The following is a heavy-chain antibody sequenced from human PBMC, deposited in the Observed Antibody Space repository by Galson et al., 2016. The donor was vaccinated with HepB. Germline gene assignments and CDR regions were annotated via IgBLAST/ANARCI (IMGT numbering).Heavy chain of an antibody. J-gene: IGHJ4*02. CDR2: IYYSGGT. V-gene: IGHV4-31*03. CDR3: AGYEVVSFDY. D-gene: IGHD2-15*01. CDR1: GGSISSRGYY. Sequence: TLSLTCTVSGGSISSRGYYWSWIRQHPGKGLEWIGYIYYSGGTYYNPSLQSRLTISLDTSKNHFSLKLDSVTAADAAVYYCAGYEVVSFDYWGQGTLVTGSS.